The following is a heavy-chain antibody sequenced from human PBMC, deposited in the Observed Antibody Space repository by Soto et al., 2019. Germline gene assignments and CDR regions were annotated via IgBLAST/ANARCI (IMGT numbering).Heavy chain of an antibody. CDR3: AHSTDDFWSGYYTYINSEYFQH. CDR2: IYWDDDK. D-gene: IGHD3-3*01. CDR1: GFSLSTSGVG. J-gene: IGHJ1*01. V-gene: IGHV2-5*02. Sequence: SGPTLVNPTQTLTLTCTFSGFSLSTSGVGVGWIRQPPGKALEWLALIYWDDDKRYSPSLKSRLTITKDTSKNQVVLTMTNMDPVDTATYYCAHSTDDFWSGYYTYINSEYFQHWGQGTLVTVSS.